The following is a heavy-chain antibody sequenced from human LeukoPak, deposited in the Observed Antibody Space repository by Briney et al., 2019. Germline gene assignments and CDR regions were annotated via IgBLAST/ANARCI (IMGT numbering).Heavy chain of an antibody. CDR2: ISSSGSTI. D-gene: IGHD6-13*01. CDR3: ARYMQQLVPGYYYYGMDV. V-gene: IGHV3-11*04. Sequence: GGSLRLSCAASGFTFSDYYMSWIRQAPGKGLEWVSYISSSGSTIYYADSVKGRFTISRDNAKNSLYLQMNSLRAEDTAVYYCARYMQQLVPGYYYYGMDVWGKGTTVTVSS. J-gene: IGHJ6*04. CDR1: GFTFSDYY.